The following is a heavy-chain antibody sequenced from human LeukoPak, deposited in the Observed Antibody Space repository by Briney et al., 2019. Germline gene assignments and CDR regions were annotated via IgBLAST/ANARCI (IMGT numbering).Heavy chain of an antibody. CDR1: GGSISSYY. J-gene: IGHJ4*02. Sequence: PSETLSLTCTVSGGSISSYYWSWIRQPPGKGLEWIGYIYYSGSTNYNPSLKSRVTISVDTSKNQFSLKLSSVTAADTAVYYCARGVGGGGTGNDYWGQGTLVTVSS. V-gene: IGHV4-59*08. CDR3: ARGVGGGGTGNDY. CDR2: IYYSGST. D-gene: IGHD3-3*01.